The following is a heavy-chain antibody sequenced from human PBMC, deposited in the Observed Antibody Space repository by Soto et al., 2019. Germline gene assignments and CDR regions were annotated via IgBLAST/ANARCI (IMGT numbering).Heavy chain of an antibody. V-gene: IGHV4-39*01. Sequence: NPSETLSLTCSVSGDSMRGYHFYWGWIRQAPGKGLEWIGSAYFSGGNTYYSPSLKSRVSISVDTSKNEFSLRLTSLTAADTAVYFCAYGSSSAWIDYWGRGTLVTVSS. CDR3: AYGSSSAWIDY. CDR1: GDSMRGYHFY. D-gene: IGHD6-25*01. CDR2: AYFSGGNT. J-gene: IGHJ4*02.